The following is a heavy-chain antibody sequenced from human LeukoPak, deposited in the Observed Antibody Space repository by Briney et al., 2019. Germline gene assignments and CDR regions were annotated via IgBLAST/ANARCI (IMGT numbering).Heavy chain of an antibody. CDR1: GYTFTSYA. D-gene: IGHD6-13*01. J-gene: IGHJ4*02. Sequence: ASVKVSCKASGYTFTSYAMHWVRQAPGQRLEGMGWINAGNGNTKYSQKFQGRVTITRDTSASTAYMELSSLRSEDTAVYYCARSSVSVAAAASGGFDYWGQGTLVTVSS. CDR2: INAGNGNT. V-gene: IGHV1-3*01. CDR3: ARSSVSVAAAASGGFDY.